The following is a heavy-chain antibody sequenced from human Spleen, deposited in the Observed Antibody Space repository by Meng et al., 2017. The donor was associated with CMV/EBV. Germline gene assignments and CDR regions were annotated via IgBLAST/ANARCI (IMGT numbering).Heavy chain of an antibody. J-gene: IGHJ4*02. V-gene: IGHV1-18*01. D-gene: IGHD3-10*01. CDR1: GYRCITYG. CDR3: ARVEYYGSENFDY. Sequence: KTSGYRCITYGISWVRQAPGQGLEWMGWISAYNGNTNYAQKLQGRVTMTTDTSTSTAYMELRSLRSDDTAVYYCARVEYYGSENFDYWGQGTLVTVSS. CDR2: ISAYNGNT.